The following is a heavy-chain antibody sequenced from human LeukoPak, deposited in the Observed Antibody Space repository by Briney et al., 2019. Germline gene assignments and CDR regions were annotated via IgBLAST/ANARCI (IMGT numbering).Heavy chain of an antibody. Sequence: PGGSLRLSCAASGFTFSSYGMHWVRQAPGKGLEWVAVIWYDGSNKYYADSVKGRFTISRNNSKNTLYLQMNSLRAEDTAVYYSARPERDTAITYDAFDIWGQGTMVTVSS. D-gene: IGHD5-18*01. V-gene: IGHV3-33*01. J-gene: IGHJ3*02. CDR3: ARPERDTAITYDAFDI. CDR2: IWYDGSNK. CDR1: GFTFSSYG.